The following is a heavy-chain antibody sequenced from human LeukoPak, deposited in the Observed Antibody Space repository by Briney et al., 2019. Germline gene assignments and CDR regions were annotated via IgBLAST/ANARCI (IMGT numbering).Heavy chain of an antibody. Sequence: GGSLRLSCAASGFTFSSYAMSWVRQAPGKGLEWVSAISGSGGSTYYADSVKGRFTISRDNSKNTLYLQMNSLRAEDTAVYYCAKDPSAQNVVVVAAGEFRGQGTLVTVSS. CDR3: AKDPSAQNVVVVAAGEF. D-gene: IGHD2-15*01. CDR1: GFTFSSYA. J-gene: IGHJ4*02. V-gene: IGHV3-23*01. CDR2: ISGSGGST.